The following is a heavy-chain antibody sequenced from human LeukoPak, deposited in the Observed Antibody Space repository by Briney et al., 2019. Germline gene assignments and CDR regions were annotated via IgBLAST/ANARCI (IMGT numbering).Heavy chain of an antibody. J-gene: IGHJ4*02. CDR2: IYTSGST. V-gene: IGHV4-4*07. CDR3: ARDGGLASTDILLLDY. D-gene: IGHD3-10*01. CDR1: GGSISSYY. Sequence: SETLSLTCTVSGGSISSYYWSWIRQPAGKGLEWIGRIYTSGSTNYNPSLKSRVTMSVDTSKNQFSLKLSSVTAADTAVYYCARDGGLASTDILLLDYWGQGTLVTVSS.